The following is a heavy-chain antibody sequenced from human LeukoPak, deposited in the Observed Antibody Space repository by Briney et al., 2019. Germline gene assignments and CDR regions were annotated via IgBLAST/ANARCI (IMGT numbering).Heavy chain of an antibody. J-gene: IGHJ4*02. V-gene: IGHV3-48*01. CDR1: GFTFSSYS. CDR2: ISSSSSTI. CDR3: ARGYGDYRFDY. D-gene: IGHD4-17*01. Sequence: GGSLSLSCAASGFTFSSYSMNWVRQAPGKGLEGVSYISSSSSTIYYADSVKGRFTISGDNAKNSLYLQMNSLRAEDTAVYYCARGYGDYRFDYWGQGTLVTVSS.